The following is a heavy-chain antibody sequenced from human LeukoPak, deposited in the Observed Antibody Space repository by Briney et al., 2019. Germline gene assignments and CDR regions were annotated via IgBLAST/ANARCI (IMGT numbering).Heavy chain of an antibody. V-gene: IGHV3-7*01. J-gene: IGHJ6*03. D-gene: IGHD1-26*01. Sequence: PGGSLRLSCAASGFTFSSYWMSWVRQAPGKGLEWVANIKQDGSEKYYVDSVKGRFTISRDNAKNSLYLQLNSLRPEDTAVYYCARDPYSGGYGDYYYYYMDVWGKGTTVTISS. CDR1: GFTFSSYW. CDR3: ARDPYSGGYGDYYYYYMDV. CDR2: IKQDGSEK.